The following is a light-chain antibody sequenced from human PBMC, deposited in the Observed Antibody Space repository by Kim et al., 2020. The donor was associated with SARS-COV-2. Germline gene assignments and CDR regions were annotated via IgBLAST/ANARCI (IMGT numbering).Light chain of an antibody. Sequence: DIQLTQYPSSVSASVGDTVTITCRASQGISTCLAWYQQKPGKAPRLLIYAVSILYTGVPPRFSGSGSGTDFTLTITNLQPEDFATYFCQQGRSFPRTFAAGTKVEIK. CDR2: AVS. J-gene: IGKJ4*01. V-gene: IGKV1-12*01. CDR3: QQGRSFPRT. CDR1: QGISTC.